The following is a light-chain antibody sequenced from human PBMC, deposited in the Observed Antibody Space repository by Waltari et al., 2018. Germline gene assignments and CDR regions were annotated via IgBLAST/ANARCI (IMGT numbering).Light chain of an antibody. CDR2: AAS. CDR1: QIISTY. Sequence: DIQMTQSPSSLSASVGDRVTITCRASQIISTYLNWYQQKPGKAPKLLIFAASSLQSGVPSRFRGSASGRDFTLIISSLQPEDFATYYCQQTYSHFRTFGQGTKVEIK. J-gene: IGKJ1*01. CDR3: QQTYSHFRT. V-gene: IGKV1-39*01.